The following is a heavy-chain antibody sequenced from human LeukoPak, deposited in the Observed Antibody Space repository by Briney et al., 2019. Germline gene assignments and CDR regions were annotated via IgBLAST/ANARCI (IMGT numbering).Heavy chain of an antibody. CDR1: GFTFSSYA. J-gene: IGHJ4*02. V-gene: IGHV3-23*01. CDR2: ISGSGGST. D-gene: IGHD4-23*01. Sequence: GGSLRLSCAASGFTFSSYAMSWVRQAPGKGLEWVSAISGSGGSTYYADSVKGRFTTSRDNSKNTLYLQMNSLRAEDTAVYYCAKDRHDYGGQPEGGYWGQGTLVTVSS. CDR3: AKDRHDYGGQPEGGY.